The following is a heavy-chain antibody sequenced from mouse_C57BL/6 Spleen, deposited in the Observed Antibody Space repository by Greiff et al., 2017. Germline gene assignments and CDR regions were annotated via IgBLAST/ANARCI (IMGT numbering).Heavy chain of an antibody. D-gene: IGHD2-4*01. CDR3: ARFYYDYDGDWYFDV. CDR1: GYAFSSSW. CDR2: IYPGDGDT. V-gene: IGHV1-82*01. Sequence: VQVVESGPELVKPGASVKISCKASGYAFSSSWMNWVKQRPGKGLEWIGRIYPGDGDTNYNGKFKGKATLTADKSSSTAYMQLSSLTSEDSAVYFCARFYYDYDGDWYFDVWGTGTTVTVSS. J-gene: IGHJ1*03.